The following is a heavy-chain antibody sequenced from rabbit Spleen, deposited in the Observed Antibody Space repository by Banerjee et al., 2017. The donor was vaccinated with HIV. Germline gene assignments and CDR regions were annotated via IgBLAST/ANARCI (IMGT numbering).Heavy chain of an antibody. J-gene: IGHJ6*01. CDR2: IGTGSSGYT. CDR1: GFSFGDRDV. CDR3: AREVDGDYGMDL. D-gene: IGHD4-2*01. V-gene: IGHV1S45*01. Sequence: QEQLVESGGGLVQPTGSLTLTCKASGFSFGDRDVMCWVRQAPGKGLEWIACIGTGSSGYTYYATWAKGRLTCSKPSSTTVTLQMTSLTAADTATYFCAREVDGDYGMDLWGQGTLVTVS.